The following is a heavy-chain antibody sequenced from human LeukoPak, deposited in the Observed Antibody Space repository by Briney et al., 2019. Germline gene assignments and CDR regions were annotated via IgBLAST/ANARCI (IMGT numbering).Heavy chain of an antibody. V-gene: IGHV4-59*01. CDR1: GGSISTYY. CDR2: IHYSGST. J-gene: IGHJ4*02. D-gene: IGHD6-6*01. CDR3: ARGTHSSSPIPLDY. Sequence: SETLSLTCTVSGGSISTYYWSWIRQTPGRGLEWIGCIHYSGSTNYNPSLNSRVTISVDTSKNQFPLKVNSVTAADTAVYYCARGTHSSSPIPLDYWGQGTLVTVSS.